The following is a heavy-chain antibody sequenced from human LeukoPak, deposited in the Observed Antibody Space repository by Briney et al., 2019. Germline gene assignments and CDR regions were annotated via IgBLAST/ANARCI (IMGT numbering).Heavy chain of an antibody. CDR3: AGYVWGTYRYTNY. Sequence: GGSLRLSCAASGFTLSSYAMRWVRQAPGQGPEWVSGISGHSDSTYHADSVKGRFTISRDNPKNTLYLQMNSLRAEDTAVYHCAGYVWGTYRYTNYWGQGTLVTVSS. J-gene: IGHJ4*02. CDR1: GFTLSSYA. D-gene: IGHD3-16*02. V-gene: IGHV3-23*01. CDR2: ISGHSDST.